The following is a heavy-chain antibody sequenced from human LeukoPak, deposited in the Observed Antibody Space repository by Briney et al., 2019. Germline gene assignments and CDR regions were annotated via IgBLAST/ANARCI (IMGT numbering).Heavy chain of an antibody. CDR3: ARAQYYYDSSGYYRARYYYMDV. Sequence: SGGSLRLSCAASGFTFSSYVMSWVRQAPGKGLEWVSTITGSGGRTYYADSVKGPFTISRDNSKNTLYLQMNSLRAEDTAVYYCARAQYYYDSSGYYRARYYYMDVWGKGTTVTISS. J-gene: IGHJ6*03. D-gene: IGHD3-22*01. CDR2: ITGSGGRT. CDR1: GFTFSSYV. V-gene: IGHV3-23*01.